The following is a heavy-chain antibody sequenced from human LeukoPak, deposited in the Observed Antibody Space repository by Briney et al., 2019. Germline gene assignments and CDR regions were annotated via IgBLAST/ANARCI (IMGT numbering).Heavy chain of an antibody. CDR1: GGSISSYY. CDR2: IYYSGSV. Sequence: PSETLSLTCTVSGGSISSYYWSWIRQPPGKGLQWIGYIYYSGSVNYNPSLKSRVTISVDTSKNQFSLNLSSVTAADTAVYYCARLGPYFDYWGQGTQVTVSS. V-gene: IGHV4-59*08. J-gene: IGHJ4*02. CDR3: ARLGPYFDY.